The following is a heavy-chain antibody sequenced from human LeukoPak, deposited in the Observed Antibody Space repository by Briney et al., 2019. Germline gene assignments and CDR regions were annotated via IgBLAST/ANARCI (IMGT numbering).Heavy chain of an antibody. CDR1: GGSISSGDYY. V-gene: IGHV4-30-4*08. CDR2: IYYSGST. J-gene: IGHJ6*03. Sequence: SETLSLTCTVSGGSISSGDYYWSWIRQPPGKGLEWIGYIYYSGSTYYNPSLKSRVTISVDTSKNQFSLKLSSVTAADTAVYYCALAARPPGDYYYYMDVWGKGTTVTVSS. D-gene: IGHD6-6*01. CDR3: ALAARPPGDYYYYMDV.